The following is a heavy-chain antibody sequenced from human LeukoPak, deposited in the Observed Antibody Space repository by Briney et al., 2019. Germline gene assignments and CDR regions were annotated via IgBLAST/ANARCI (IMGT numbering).Heavy chain of an antibody. V-gene: IGHV4-34*01. Sequence: SETLSLTCAVYGGSFSGYYWSWIRQPPGKGQERLGEINQSGSTNYNPSLKSRVTISVDTSKNQFSLKLSSVTAADTAVYYCARGRGVVVPAAIRGANWFDPWGQGTLVTVSS. J-gene: IGHJ5*02. D-gene: IGHD2-2*01. CDR3: ARGRGVVVPAAIRGANWFDP. CDR1: GGSFSGYY. CDR2: INQSGST.